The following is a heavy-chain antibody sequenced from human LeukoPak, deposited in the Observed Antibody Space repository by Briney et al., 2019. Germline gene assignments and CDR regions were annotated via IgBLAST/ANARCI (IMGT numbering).Heavy chain of an antibody. J-gene: IGHJ4*02. D-gene: IGHD4-17*01. Sequence: GASVKVSCKASGYTFTSYDINWVRQATGQGLEWMGWMNPNSGNTGYAQKFQGRVTMTRNTSISTAYMELSSLRSEDTAVYYCARGLRRYGDYEWVYYFDYWGQGTLVTVSS. V-gene: IGHV1-8*01. CDR1: GYTFTSYD. CDR3: ARGLRRYGDYEWVYYFDY. CDR2: MNPNSGNT.